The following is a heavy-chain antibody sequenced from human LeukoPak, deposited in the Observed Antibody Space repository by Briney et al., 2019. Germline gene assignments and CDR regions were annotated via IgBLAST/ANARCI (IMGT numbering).Heavy chain of an antibody. CDR3: ARDRDYGLMADY. CDR2: INPNSGGT. V-gene: IGHV1-2*02. D-gene: IGHD4-17*01. CDR1: GCTFTSYY. Sequence: ASVKVSCKASGCTFTSYYMHWVRQAPGQGLEWMGWINPNSGGTNYAQKFQGRVTMTRDTSISTAYMELSRLRSDDTAVYYCARDRDYGLMADYWGQGTLVTVSS. J-gene: IGHJ4*02.